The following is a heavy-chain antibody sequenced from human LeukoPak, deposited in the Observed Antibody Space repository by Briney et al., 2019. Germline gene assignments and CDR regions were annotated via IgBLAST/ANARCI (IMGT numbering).Heavy chain of an antibody. CDR3: ARDLYAARYCSSTSCYVFDI. V-gene: IGHV1-2*02. CDR1: GYTFTGYY. CDR2: INPNSGGT. D-gene: IGHD2-2*01. Sequence: GASVKVSCKASGYTFTGYYMHWVRQAPGQGLEWMGWINPNSGGTNYAQKFQGRVTMTRDTSISTAYMELSRLRSDDTAVYYCARDLYAARYCSSTSCYVFDIWGQGTMVTVSS. J-gene: IGHJ3*02.